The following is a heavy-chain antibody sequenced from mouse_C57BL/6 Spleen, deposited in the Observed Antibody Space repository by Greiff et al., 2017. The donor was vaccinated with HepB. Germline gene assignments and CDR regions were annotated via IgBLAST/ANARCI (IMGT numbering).Heavy chain of an antibody. CDR2: INPNNGGT. D-gene: IGHD1-1*01. CDR3: ARGTTVVATWDYYAMDY. Sequence: EVQLQQSGPELVKPGASVKISCKASGYTFTDYYMNWVKQSHGKSLEWIGDINPNNGGTSYNQKFKGKATLTVDKSSSTAYMELRSLTSEDSAVYYCARGTTVVATWDYYAMDYWGQGTSVTVSS. V-gene: IGHV1-26*01. CDR1: GYTFTDYY. J-gene: IGHJ4*01.